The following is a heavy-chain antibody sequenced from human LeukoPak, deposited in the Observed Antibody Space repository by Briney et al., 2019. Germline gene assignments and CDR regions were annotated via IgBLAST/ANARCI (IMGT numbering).Heavy chain of an antibody. CDR3: ARERHGHPFDS. Sequence: SETLSLTCTVSGGPINSDYWTWIRQSPGKGLEWIGYIAYNGIPNYNPSLKSRLTISRDTSKNQFSINLSSVTAADTADYYCARERHGHPFDSWGQGTLVTVSS. CDR1: GGPINSDY. V-gene: IGHV4-59*01. CDR2: IAYNGIP. J-gene: IGHJ4*02.